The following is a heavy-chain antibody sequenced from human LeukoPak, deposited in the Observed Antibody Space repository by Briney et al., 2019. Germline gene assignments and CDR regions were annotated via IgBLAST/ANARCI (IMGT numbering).Heavy chain of an antibody. D-gene: IGHD2-15*01. J-gene: IGHJ6*02. CDR2: ISAYNGNT. CDR3: ARDDGYCSGGSCYRATTYYYYGMDV. Sequence: ASVKVSCKASGYTFTSYGISWVRQAPGQGLEWMGWISAYNGNTNYAQKLQGRVTMTTDTSTSTAYMELRSLRSDDTAVYYCARDDGYCSGGSCYRATTYYYYGMDVWGQGTTVTVSS. CDR1: GYTFTSYG. V-gene: IGHV1-18*01.